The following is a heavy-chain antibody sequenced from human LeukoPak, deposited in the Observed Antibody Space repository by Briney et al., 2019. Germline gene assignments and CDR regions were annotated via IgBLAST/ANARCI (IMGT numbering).Heavy chain of an antibody. D-gene: IGHD2-2*01. CDR2: IDPSDSYT. J-gene: IGHJ4*02. CDR1: GYTFTSYW. Sequence: GASVKVSCKASGYTFTSYWISWVRQMPGKGLEWMGRIDPSDSYTNYSPSFQGHVTISADKSISTAYLQWSSLKASDTAMYYCARRCSSSSCPFDYWGQGTLVTVSS. CDR3: ARRCSSSSCPFDY. V-gene: IGHV5-10-1*01.